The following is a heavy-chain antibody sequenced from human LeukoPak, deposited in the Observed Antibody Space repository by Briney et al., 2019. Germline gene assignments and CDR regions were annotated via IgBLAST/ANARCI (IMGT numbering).Heavy chain of an antibody. CDR2: IYFSGRT. Sequence: PSETLSLTCTVSGDSVSSRSSYWSWIRQPPGKGLEWVGYIYFSGRTNYNPSLKSRVIISVDTSKNHFSLRLTSVTAADTAVYFCARDPGRDGYNYLDYWGQGILVTVSS. V-gene: IGHV4-61*03. D-gene: IGHD5-24*01. CDR1: GDSVSSRSSY. CDR3: ARDPGRDGYNYLDY. J-gene: IGHJ4*02.